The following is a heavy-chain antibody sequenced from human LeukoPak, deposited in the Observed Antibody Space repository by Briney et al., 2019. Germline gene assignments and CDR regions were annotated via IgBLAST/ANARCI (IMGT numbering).Heavy chain of an antibody. CDR3: ARGQAGERWFGESTIGYNWFDP. J-gene: IGHJ5*02. CDR2: ISYDGSNK. Sequence: GGSLRLSCAASGFTFSSYGMHWVRQAPGKGLEWVAVISYDGSNKYYADSVKGRFTIFRDNAKNSLYLQMHSLRAEDKAVYYCARGQAGERWFGESTIGYNWFDPWGQGTLVTVSS. CDR1: GFTFSSYG. D-gene: IGHD3-10*01. V-gene: IGHV3-30*03.